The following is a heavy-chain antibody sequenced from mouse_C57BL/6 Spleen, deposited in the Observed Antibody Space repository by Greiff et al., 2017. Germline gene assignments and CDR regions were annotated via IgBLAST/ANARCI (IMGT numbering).Heavy chain of an antibody. CDR1: GYSFTDYN. D-gene: IGHD1-1*01. CDR3: AKEGLLRAMDY. Sequence: EVKLMESGPELVKPGASVKISCKASGYSFTDYNMNWVKQSNGKSLEWIGVINPNYGTTSYNQKFKGKATLTVDQSSSTAYMQLNSLTSEDSAVYYCAKEGLLRAMDYWGQGTSVTVSS. CDR2: INPNYGTT. J-gene: IGHJ4*01. V-gene: IGHV1-39*01.